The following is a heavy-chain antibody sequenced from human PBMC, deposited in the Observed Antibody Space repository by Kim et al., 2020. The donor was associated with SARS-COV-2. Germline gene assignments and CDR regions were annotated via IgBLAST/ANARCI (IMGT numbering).Heavy chain of an antibody. V-gene: IGHV4-30-2*01. D-gene: IGHD4-17*01. J-gene: IGHJ2*01. CDR2: IYYSGTS. CDR1: GGSISSGGYA. CDR3: ARGGASTVTSFWYFDL. Sequence: SETLSPTCRVSGGSISSGGYAWSWLRQAPGKGPEWIGYIYYSGTSHHNPALSRRVTLSIERAKNQITLQLRAVTAADTAVYFCARGGASTVTSFWYFDL.